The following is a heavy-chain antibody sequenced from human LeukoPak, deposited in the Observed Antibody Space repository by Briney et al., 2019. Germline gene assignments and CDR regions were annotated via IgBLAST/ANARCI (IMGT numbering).Heavy chain of an antibody. V-gene: IGHV3-23*01. CDR3: AKDRSCTNDICHGDFDY. CDR2: ISGSGGST. Sequence: PGGSLRLSCAASGFTFSSYAVSWVRQAPGKGLELVSSISGSGGSTYSADSVKGRFTISRDNSKKTLYLQMNSLRAEDTALYYCAKDRSCTNDICHGDFDYWGQGTLVTVSS. J-gene: IGHJ4*02. D-gene: IGHD2-8*01. CDR1: GFTFSSYA.